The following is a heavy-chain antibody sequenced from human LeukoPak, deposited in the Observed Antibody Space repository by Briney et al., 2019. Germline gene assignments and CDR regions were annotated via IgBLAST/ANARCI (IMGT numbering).Heavy chain of an antibody. V-gene: IGHV3-21*04. Sequence: GGSLRLSCAASGFTFSSYSMNWVRQAPGKGLEWVSSISSSSSYIYYADSVKGRFTISRDNAKNSLYLQMNSLRAEDTALYYCAKGNWNDEDGMDVWGQGTTVTVSS. CDR3: AKGNWNDEDGMDV. CDR1: GFTFSSYS. CDR2: ISSSSSYI. D-gene: IGHD1-1*01. J-gene: IGHJ6*02.